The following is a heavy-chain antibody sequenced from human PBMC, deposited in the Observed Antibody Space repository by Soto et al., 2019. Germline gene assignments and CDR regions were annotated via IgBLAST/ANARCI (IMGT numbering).Heavy chain of an antibody. J-gene: IGHJ5*02. D-gene: IGHD3-10*01. CDR1: RFTFSNYW. V-gene: IGHV3-74*01. Sequence: EVQLVESGGDLVQPGGSLRLSCTASRFTFSNYWMHWVRQAPGKGLVWVSRINSDGSSTSYADFVKGRFTISRDNAKNTLYLQMNSLRAEDTAVYYGALGGAEGSWGQGTLVTVSS. CDR2: INSDGSST. CDR3: ALGGAEGS.